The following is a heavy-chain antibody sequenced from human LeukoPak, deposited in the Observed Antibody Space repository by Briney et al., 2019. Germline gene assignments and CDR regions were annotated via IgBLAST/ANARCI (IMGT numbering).Heavy chain of an antibody. CDR3: ARQFEFYDSSGYYSYYFDY. CDR1: GFTFSSYA. Sequence: GGSLRLSCAASGFTFSSYAMHWVRQAPGKGLEWVAVISYDGSNKYYADSVKGRFTISRDNSKNTLYLQMNSLRAEDTAVYYCARQFEFYDSSGYYSYYFDYWGQGTLVSVSS. D-gene: IGHD3-22*01. J-gene: IGHJ4*02. V-gene: IGHV3-30-3*01. CDR2: ISYDGSNK.